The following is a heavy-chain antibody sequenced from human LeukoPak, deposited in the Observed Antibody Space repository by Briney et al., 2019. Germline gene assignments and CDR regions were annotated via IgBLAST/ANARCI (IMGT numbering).Heavy chain of an antibody. CDR3: ARRKLSAAGSYYYMDV. CDR2: INPNSGGT. Sequence: ASVKVSCKASGYTFTGYYMHWVRQAPRQGLEWMGWINPNSGGTNYAQKFQGRVTMTRDTSISTAYMELSRLRSDDTAVYYCARRKLSAAGSYYYMDVWGKGTTVTISS. CDR1: GYTFTGYY. V-gene: IGHV1-2*02. J-gene: IGHJ6*03. D-gene: IGHD6-13*01.